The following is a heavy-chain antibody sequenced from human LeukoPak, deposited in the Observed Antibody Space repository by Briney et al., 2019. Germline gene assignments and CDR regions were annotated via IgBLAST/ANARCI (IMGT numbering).Heavy chain of an antibody. CDR3: ARDRRQYYDSSGYPPDY. CDR1: GYTFTSYA. Sequence: ASVKVSCKASGYTFTSYAMHWVRQAPGQRLEWMGWINAGNGNTKYSQEFQGRVTITRDTSASTAYMELRSLRSDDTAVYYCARDRRQYYDSSGYPPDYWGQGTLVTVSS. V-gene: IGHV1-3*01. J-gene: IGHJ4*02. CDR2: INAGNGNT. D-gene: IGHD3-22*01.